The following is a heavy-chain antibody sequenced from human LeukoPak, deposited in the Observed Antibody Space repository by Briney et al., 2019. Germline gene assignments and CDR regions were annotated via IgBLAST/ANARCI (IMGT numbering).Heavy chain of an antibody. CDR3: ARRDYYDSSGYDY. CDR1: GFTFSSYE. Sequence: PGGSLRLSCAASGFTFSSYEMNWVRQAPGKGLEWVSSISGRSTDIYYADSVKGRFTISRDNAKNSLYLQMNSLRAEDTAVYYCARRDYYDSSGYDYWGQGTLVTVSS. J-gene: IGHJ4*02. V-gene: IGHV3-21*01. D-gene: IGHD3-22*01. CDR2: ISGRSTDI.